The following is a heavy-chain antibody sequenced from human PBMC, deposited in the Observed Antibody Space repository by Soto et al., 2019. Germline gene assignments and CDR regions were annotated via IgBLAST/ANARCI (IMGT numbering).Heavy chain of an antibody. CDR2: IYYSGST. CDR3: GKGIGNYWALDR. V-gene: IGHV4-39*01. D-gene: IGHD1-26*01. J-gene: IGHJ5*02. CDR1: GGSIGSSSYY. Sequence: SETLSLTCTVSGGSIGSSSYYWGGIRQPPGKGLEWIGSIYYSGSTYYNPSLKSRVTISVDTSKNQFSLKLSSVPAADTAVYYCGKGIGNYWALDRWGQGTLVTVSS.